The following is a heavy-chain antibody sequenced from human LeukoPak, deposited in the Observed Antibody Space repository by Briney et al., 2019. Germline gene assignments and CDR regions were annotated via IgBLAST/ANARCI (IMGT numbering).Heavy chain of an antibody. CDR2: IHNPGST. Sequence: SETLSLTCTVSGGSSSSSYWSWIRQPPGKGLEWIGYIHNPGSTNYNPSLKSRVTISVDTSKNQFSLKLSSVTAADTAVYYCARESTYYYDSSGYSDAFDIWGQGTMVTVSS. J-gene: IGHJ3*02. D-gene: IGHD3-22*01. V-gene: IGHV4-59*01. CDR1: GGSSSSSY. CDR3: ARESTYYYDSSGYSDAFDI.